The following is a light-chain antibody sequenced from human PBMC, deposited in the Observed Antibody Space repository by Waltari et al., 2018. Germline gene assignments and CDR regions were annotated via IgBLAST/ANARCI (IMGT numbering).Light chain of an antibody. V-gene: IGKV1-6*01. CDR2: AAS. CDR3: LQDYNFPYT. J-gene: IGKJ2*01. Sequence: AIQMTQSPSSLSASVGHRVTITCRASQDIRSELGWYQQKPGKAPKLLIYAASSLQSGVPSRFTGSGSGTDFTLTISSLQPEDSATYYCLQDYNFPYTFGQGTKLEIK. CDR1: QDIRSE.